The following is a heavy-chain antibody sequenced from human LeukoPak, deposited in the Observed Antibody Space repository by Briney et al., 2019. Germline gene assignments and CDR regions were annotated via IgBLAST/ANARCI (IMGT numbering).Heavy chain of an antibody. CDR3: ARVTGYSSSWSSNYYYYGMDV. D-gene: IGHD6-13*01. J-gene: IGHJ6*02. Sequence: GGSLRLSCAASGFTFSSYWMHWVRQAPGKGLVWVSRINSDGSSTSYADSVKGRFTISRDNAKNTLYLQMNSLRAEDTAVYYCARVTGYSSSWSSNYYYYGMDVWGQGTTVTVSS. CDR1: GFTFSSYW. V-gene: IGHV3-74*01. CDR2: INSDGSST.